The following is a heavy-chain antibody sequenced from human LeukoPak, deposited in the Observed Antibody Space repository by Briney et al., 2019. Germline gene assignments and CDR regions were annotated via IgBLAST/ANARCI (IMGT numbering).Heavy chain of an antibody. CDR3: ARVRWSSGPFGYYYYYGMDV. V-gene: IGHV4-34*01. CDR2: INHSGSI. Sequence: SETLSLTYAVYGGSFSGYYWSWIRQPPGKGLEWIGEINHSGSINYNPSLKSRVTISVDTSKNQFSLKLSSVTAADTAVYYCARVRWSSGPFGYYYYYGMDVWGQGTTVTVSS. D-gene: IGHD6-19*01. CDR1: GGSFSGYY. J-gene: IGHJ6*02.